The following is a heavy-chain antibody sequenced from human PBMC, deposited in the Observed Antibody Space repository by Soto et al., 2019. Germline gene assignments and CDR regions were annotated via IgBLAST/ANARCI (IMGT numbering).Heavy chain of an antibody. D-gene: IGHD4-17*01. Sequence: QVQLQESGPGLVKPSETLSLTCTVSGGSISSYYWTWIRQPPGKRLEWIGYIYSTGSTNYNPSLKRRLPIPLDTPKTQVSLKLTSVTAADTAVYYCARGPYGDYFDYWGQGTLVTLS. J-gene: IGHJ4*02. CDR2: IYSTGST. V-gene: IGHV4-59*01. CDR3: ARGPYGDYFDY. CDR1: GGSISSYY.